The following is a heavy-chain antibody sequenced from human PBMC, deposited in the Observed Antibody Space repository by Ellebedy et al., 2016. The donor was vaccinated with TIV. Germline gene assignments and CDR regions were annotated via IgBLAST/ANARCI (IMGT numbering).Heavy chain of an antibody. V-gene: IGHV2-70*04. CDR2: IDWDDDK. J-gene: IGHJ4*02. Sequence: SGPTLVXPTQTLTLTCTFSGFSLSTSGMRVSWIRQPPGKALEWLARIDWDDDKFYSTSLKTRLTISKDTSKNQVVLTMTNMDPVDTATYYCARDIGDIADSSIDYWGQGTLVTVSS. CDR1: GFSLSTSGMR. CDR3: ARDIGDIADSSIDY. D-gene: IGHD5-12*01.